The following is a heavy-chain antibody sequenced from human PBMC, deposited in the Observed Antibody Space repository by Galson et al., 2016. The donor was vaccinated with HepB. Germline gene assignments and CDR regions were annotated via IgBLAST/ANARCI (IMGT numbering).Heavy chain of an antibody. Sequence: SLRLSCAASGFKVSHYAMRWVRQGPDKGLEWVAVISWDATNISYADSVKGRFTISRDNANNSLSLQMNSLSGDDTAFYYCGKDGSYSGNLHAYFVYWGQGTLVTVSS. CDR2: ISWDATNI. V-gene: IGHV3-9*01. J-gene: IGHJ4*02. CDR3: GKDGSYSGNLHAYFVY. CDR1: GFKVSHYA. D-gene: IGHD1-26*01.